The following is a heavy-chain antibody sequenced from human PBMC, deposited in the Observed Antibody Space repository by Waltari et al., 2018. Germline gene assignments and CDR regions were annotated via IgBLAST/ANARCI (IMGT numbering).Heavy chain of an antibody. CDR2: IYHNGGT. D-gene: IGHD3-10*01. CDR3: ANYRSGTMEDY. J-gene: IGHJ4*02. CDR1: GGSLSRSSYY. V-gene: IGHV4-39*01. Sequence: QLQLQESGPGLVTPSETLSLTCIASGGSLSRSSYYWGWIRQPPGKGLVWIGSIYHNGGTLYNPSLQSRVTISIDTSKNQFSLKLTSVTAADTAVYYCANYRSGTMEDYWGQGTLVTVSS.